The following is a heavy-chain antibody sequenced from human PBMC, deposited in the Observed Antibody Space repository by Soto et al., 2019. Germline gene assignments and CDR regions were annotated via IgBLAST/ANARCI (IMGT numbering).Heavy chain of an antibody. CDR2: INYGGRT. Sequence: QVQLQESGPGLVQPSETLSLTCSVFGGSLSGHYWSWIRQPPGKGLEWIGYINYGGRTHYNPSLKSRVTMSVDTSKNQLSLKVYSVTAADTAVYFCARDGDILVVAPDKRRHFFFSGLDVWGQGTTVTVSS. V-gene: IGHV4-59*11. J-gene: IGHJ6*02. D-gene: IGHD2-2*01. CDR3: ARDGDILVVAPDKRRHFFFSGLDV. CDR1: GGSLSGHY.